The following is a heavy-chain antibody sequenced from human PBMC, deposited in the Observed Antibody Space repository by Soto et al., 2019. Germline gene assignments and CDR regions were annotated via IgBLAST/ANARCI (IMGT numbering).Heavy chain of an antibody. CDR3: AKDVHYDIVTGIEYFHH. Sequence: EVQLLESGGGLVQPGGSLRLSCAASGFTFSSYAMSWVRRAPGKGLAWASAISGCARRTKYADSVKGRFTISRDNSNNPLFLQMSSLIAENTAVYYCAKDVHYDIVTGIEYFHHWAHGTLVTVSS. V-gene: IGHV3-23*01. CDR2: ISGCARRT. J-gene: IGHJ1*01. D-gene: IGHD3-9*01. CDR1: GFTFSSYA.